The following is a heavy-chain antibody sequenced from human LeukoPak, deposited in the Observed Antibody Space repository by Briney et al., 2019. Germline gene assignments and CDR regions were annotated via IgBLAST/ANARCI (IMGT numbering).Heavy chain of an antibody. D-gene: IGHD2-21*01. CDR1: GGSISSYY. CDR3: ARHMWSRNWFDP. J-gene: IGHJ5*02. Sequence: SETLSLTCTVSGGSISSYYWSWIRQPPGKGLEWIGYIYYSGSTNYQSFLKSRVTISVDTSKNQFSLKLSPVTAADTAVYYCARHMWSRNWFDPWGQGTLVTVSS. V-gene: IGHV4-59*08. CDR2: IYYSGST.